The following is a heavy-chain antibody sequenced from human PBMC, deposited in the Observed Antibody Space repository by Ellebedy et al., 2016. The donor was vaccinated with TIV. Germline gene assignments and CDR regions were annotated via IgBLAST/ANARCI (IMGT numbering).Heavy chain of an antibody. J-gene: IGHJ6*03. CDR3: ARVGYSSSPSGYYYYYYYMDV. D-gene: IGHD6-6*01. CDR2: IYYSGST. V-gene: IGHV4-59*06. CDR1: GGSISSYY. Sequence: SETLSLXXTVSGGSISSYYWSWIRQHPGKGLEWIGYIYYSGSTYYNPSLKSRVTISVDTSKNQFSLKLSSVTAADTAVYYCARVGYSSSPSGYYYYYYYMDVWGKGTTVTVSS.